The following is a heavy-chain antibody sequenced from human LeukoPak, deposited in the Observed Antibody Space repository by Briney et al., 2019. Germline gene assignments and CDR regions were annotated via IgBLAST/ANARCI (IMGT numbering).Heavy chain of an antibody. CDR1: GGSISSSSYY. CDR3: ARLVVATIGN. Sequence: SETLSLTCTVSGGSISSSSYYWGWIRQPPGKGLEWIGSVYYSGSTYYNPSLKSPVTISVDTSKNQFSLKLSSVTAADTAVYYCARLVVATIGNWGQGTLVTVSS. D-gene: IGHD5-12*01. J-gene: IGHJ4*02. CDR2: VYYSGST. V-gene: IGHV4-39*01.